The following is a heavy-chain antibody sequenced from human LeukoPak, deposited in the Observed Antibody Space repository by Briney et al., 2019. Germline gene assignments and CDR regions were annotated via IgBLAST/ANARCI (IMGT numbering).Heavy chain of an antibody. CDR2: ISWDGGST. CDR1: GSTFDDYA. D-gene: IGHD5-18*01. V-gene: IGHV3-43D*03. CDR3: AKPGGYSYVPYFDY. Sequence: PGGSLRLSCAASGSTFDDYAMHWVRQAPGRGLEWVSLISWDGGSTYYADSVKGRFTISRDNSKNSLYLQMNSLRAEDTALYYCAKPGGYSYVPYFDYWGQGTLVTVSS. J-gene: IGHJ4*02.